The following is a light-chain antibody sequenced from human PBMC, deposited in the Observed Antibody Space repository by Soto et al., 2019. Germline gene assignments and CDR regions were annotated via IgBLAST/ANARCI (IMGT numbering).Light chain of an antibody. J-gene: IGKJ1*01. CDR1: QTVSSSY. CDR2: DAS. V-gene: IGKV3-20*01. CDR3: QQYGDSPQT. Sequence: EIVLTPSPGTLSLSPGERATISCRASQTVSSSYLAWYQQKPGQAPRILIYDASFRATGIPDRFYGSGSGTDFTLTIYRLEPEDFAVYYCQQYGDSPQTFGQGTKVDIK.